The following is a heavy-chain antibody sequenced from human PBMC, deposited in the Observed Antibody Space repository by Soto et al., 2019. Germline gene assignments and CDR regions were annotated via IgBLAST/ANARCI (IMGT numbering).Heavy chain of an antibody. V-gene: IGHV4-30-2*01. CDR1: GGSISSGGYS. D-gene: IGHD3-3*01. J-gene: IGHJ4*02. CDR3: ARHSPAISISDH. CDR2: IYHSGST. Sequence: SETLSLTCAVSGGSISSGGYSWSWIRQPPGKGLEWIGYIYHSGSTCYNPSLKSRVTISVDRSKNQFSLNFSSVTAADTAVYYCARHSPAISISDHWGQGTLVTVSS.